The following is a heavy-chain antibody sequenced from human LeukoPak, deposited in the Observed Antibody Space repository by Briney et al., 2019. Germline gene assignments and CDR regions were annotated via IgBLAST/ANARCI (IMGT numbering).Heavy chain of an antibody. V-gene: IGHV3-23*01. Sequence: GGTLRLSCAASGFTFSSYAMSWVRQAPGKGLEWVSAISGSGGSTYYADSVKGRFTISRDNSKNTLYLQMNSLRAEDTAVYYCAKDEEDYGDYAFDYWGQGTLVTVSS. CDR1: GFTFSSYA. CDR2: ISGSGGST. J-gene: IGHJ4*02. D-gene: IGHD2-21*01. CDR3: AKDEEDYGDYAFDY.